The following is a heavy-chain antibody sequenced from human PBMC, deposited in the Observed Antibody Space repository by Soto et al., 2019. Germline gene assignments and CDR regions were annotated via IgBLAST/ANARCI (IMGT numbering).Heavy chain of an antibody. D-gene: IGHD1-26*01. V-gene: IGHV5-51*01. CDR3: ARQKAVGASDAFDI. CDR1: GYSFTSYW. J-gene: IGHJ3*02. Sequence: PVGSLKISCHGSGYSFTSYWIGWVRQMPGKGLEWMGIIYPGDSDTRYSPSFQGQVTISADKSISTAYLQWSSLKASDTAMYYCARQKAVGASDAFDIWGQGTMVTVSS. CDR2: IYPGDSDT.